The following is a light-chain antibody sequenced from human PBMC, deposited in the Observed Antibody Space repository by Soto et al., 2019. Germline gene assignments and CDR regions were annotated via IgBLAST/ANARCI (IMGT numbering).Light chain of an antibody. CDR2: AAS. J-gene: IGKJ3*01. CDR3: QQARSAPFT. CDR1: QYISTW. V-gene: IGKV1-12*01. Sequence: IQMTQSPSPVSASVGDRVTVTCRASQYISTWLAWYQHKPGKAPKLLIYAASTLQSGVPSRFSSSGSGKYFTLTISSLHPEDFAYYYCQQARSAPFTFGAGTTVDIK.